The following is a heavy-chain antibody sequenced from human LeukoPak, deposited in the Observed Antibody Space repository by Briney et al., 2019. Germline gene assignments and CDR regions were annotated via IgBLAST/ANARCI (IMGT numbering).Heavy chain of an antibody. CDR2: ISWKSGSI. Sequence: PGGSLRLSCAPSGFTFDDYAMHWVRQAPGKGLECVSDISWKSGSIVYADSVEGRFTISRDNPKNSLYLKINSLRTEDMSLYYCAKATSWGLHRSYFEYAGQGSMVTVSS. D-gene: IGHD3-16*01. CDR3: AKATSWGLHRSYFEY. V-gene: IGHV3-9*03. J-gene: IGHJ4*02. CDR1: GFTFDDYA.